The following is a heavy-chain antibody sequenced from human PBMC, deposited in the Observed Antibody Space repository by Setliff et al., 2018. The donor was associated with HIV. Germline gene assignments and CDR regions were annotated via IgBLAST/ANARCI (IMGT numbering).Heavy chain of an antibody. V-gene: IGHV3-7*03. CDR1: GFTFSSYW. J-gene: IGHJ6*03. D-gene: IGHD6-13*01. CDR3: ARDRGRGMAPSGILDYYYMDV. CDR2: IKQDGSEK. Sequence: PRLSCAASGFTFSSYWMSWVRQAPGKGLEWVANIKQDGSEKYYVDSVKGRFTISRDNAKNSLYLQMNSLRAEDTAVYYCARDRGRGMAPSGILDYYYMDVWGKGTTVTVSS.